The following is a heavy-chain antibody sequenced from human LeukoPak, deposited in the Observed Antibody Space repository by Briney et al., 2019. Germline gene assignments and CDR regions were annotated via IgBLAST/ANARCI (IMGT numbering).Heavy chain of an antibody. CDR2: IYYSGST. CDR1: GGSISSYY. J-gene: IGHJ4*02. Sequence: SETLSLTCTVSGGSISSYYWSWIRQPPGKGLEWIGYIYYSGSTNYNPSLKSRVTISVDTSKNQFSLKLSSVTAADTAVYYCARVAPLEMATRGLFDYWGQGTLVTVSS. D-gene: IGHD5-24*01. V-gene: IGHV4-59*01. CDR3: ARVAPLEMATRGLFDY.